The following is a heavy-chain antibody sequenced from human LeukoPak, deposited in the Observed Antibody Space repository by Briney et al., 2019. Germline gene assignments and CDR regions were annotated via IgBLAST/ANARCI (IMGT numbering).Heavy chain of an antibody. CDR2: IYYNGNT. J-gene: IGHJ6*02. Sequence: SSETLSLTCSVSDGSINSYYWNWIRRPPGKGLEWIGYIYYNGNTNYSPSLKSRVTMSVDTSKNLFSLKVSSVTAADTAVYYCARGRSNYYGMDVWGQGTTVTVSS. CDR1: DGSINSYY. D-gene: IGHD1-26*01. CDR3: ARGRSNYYGMDV. V-gene: IGHV4-59*01.